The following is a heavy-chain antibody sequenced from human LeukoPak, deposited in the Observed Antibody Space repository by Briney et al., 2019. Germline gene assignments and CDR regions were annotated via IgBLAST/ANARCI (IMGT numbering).Heavy chain of an antibody. Sequence: GGSLRLSCAASGFTFSSYSMNWVRQAPGKGLEWVSYISSSSSTIYYAGSVKGRFAISRDSAKNSLFLQMNGLRAEDTAVYYCARAGIAAAGTRIGYYYGMDVWGQGTTVTVSS. CDR2: ISSSSSTI. J-gene: IGHJ6*02. D-gene: IGHD6-13*01. CDR3: ARAGIAAAGTRIGYYYGMDV. CDR1: GFTFSSYS. V-gene: IGHV3-48*04.